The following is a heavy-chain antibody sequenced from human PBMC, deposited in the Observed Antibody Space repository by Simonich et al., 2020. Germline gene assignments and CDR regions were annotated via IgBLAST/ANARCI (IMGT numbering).Heavy chain of an antibody. D-gene: IGHD6-13*01. J-gene: IGHJ6*02. V-gene: IGHV4-38-2*01. CDR3: ARVGYSNYYYYGMDV. Sequence: QVQLQESGPGLVKPSETLSLTCAVSGYSISSGYYWGWIRQPPGKGLEWIGGIYHSGSTSSNPSLKSRVTISVDTSKNQFSLKLSSVTAADTAVYYCARVGYSNYYYYGMDVWGQGTTVTVSS. CDR2: IYHSGST. CDR1: GYSISSGYY.